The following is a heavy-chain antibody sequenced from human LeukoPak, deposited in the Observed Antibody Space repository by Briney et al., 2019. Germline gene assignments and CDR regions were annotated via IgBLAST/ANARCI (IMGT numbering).Heavy chain of an antibody. J-gene: IGHJ4*02. V-gene: IGHV1-8*02. Sequence: ASVKVSCKASGGTFSSYAISWVRQAPGQGLEWMGWMKPDSGKTGYAQKFQGRVTMTRDTSISTAYLELSSLRSEDTAVYYCVRGAFYTDWGQGTLVTVSS. CDR1: GGTFSSYA. CDR2: MKPDSGKT. CDR3: VRGAFYTD. D-gene: IGHD3-16*01.